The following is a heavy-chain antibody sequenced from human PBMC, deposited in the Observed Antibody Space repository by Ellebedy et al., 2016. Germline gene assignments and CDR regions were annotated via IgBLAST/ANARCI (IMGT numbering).Heavy chain of an antibody. J-gene: IGHJ3*02. Sequence: GGSLRLSCVASGFTFSDYSMDWVRQVPGKGLEWVSYISSNNRTIFYAESVKGRFTISRDNAKNALYLQMNNLRAEDTAVYFCARGGLTMVRGIISDAFDIWGQGTMVTVSS. CDR2: ISSNNRTI. CDR1: GFTFSDYS. V-gene: IGHV3-48*04. CDR3: ARGGLTMVRGIISDAFDI. D-gene: IGHD3-10*01.